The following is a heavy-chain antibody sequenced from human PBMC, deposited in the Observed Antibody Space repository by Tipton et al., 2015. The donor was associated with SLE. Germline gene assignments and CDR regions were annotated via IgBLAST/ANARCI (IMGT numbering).Heavy chain of an antibody. CDR3: AREVDYYDSSGYYYDAFDI. D-gene: IGHD3-22*01. Sequence: TLSLTCTVSGGSISSYYWSWIRQPPGKGLEGIGYIYYSGSTNYNPSLKSRVTISVDTSKNQFSLKLSSVTAADTAVYYCAREVDYYDSSGYYYDAFDIWGQGTMVTVSS. V-gene: IGHV4-59*01. CDR2: IYYSGST. J-gene: IGHJ3*02. CDR1: GGSISSYY.